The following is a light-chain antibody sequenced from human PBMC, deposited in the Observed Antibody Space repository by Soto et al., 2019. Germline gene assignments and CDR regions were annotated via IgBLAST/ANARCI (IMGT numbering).Light chain of an antibody. Sequence: EIVLTQSPGTLSLSPGERATLSCRASQSLSGNYLAWYQQKPGQAPRLLIFGVSSRATGIPDRFSGSGSGTNFTLTINRLDPEDFAVYYCHHYGSSQYTFGLGTKLDIK. J-gene: IGKJ2*01. V-gene: IGKV3-20*01. CDR3: HHYGSSQYT. CDR2: GVS. CDR1: QSLSGNY.